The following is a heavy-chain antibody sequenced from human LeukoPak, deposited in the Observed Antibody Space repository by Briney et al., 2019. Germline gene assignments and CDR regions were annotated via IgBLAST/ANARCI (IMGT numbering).Heavy chain of an antibody. V-gene: IGHV3-23*01. D-gene: IGHD4-23*01. CDR3: ARSVVTPSSWFDP. CDR1: GFTFSSYA. CDR2: ISGSGGST. Sequence: GGSLRLSCAASGFTFSSYAMSWVRQAPGKGLEWVSAISGSGGSTYYAESVKGRFTISRDNAKNTLYLQMNSLRGEDTALYYCARSVVTPSSWFDPWGQGTLVTVSS. J-gene: IGHJ5*02.